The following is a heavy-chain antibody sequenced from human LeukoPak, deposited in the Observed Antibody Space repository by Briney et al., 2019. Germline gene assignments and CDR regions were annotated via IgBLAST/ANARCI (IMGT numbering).Heavy chain of an antibody. CDR3: ARGRWRAFDI. CDR2: TNYRSKWFN. CDR1: GDSVSSDSAA. J-gene: IGHJ3*02. Sequence: SQTLSLTSAISGDSVSSDSAAWNWIRQSPSRGLEWLGRTNYRSKWFNDYAVSVKRRITINPDTSQNQFSLQLNSVTPEDTAVYYCARGRWRAFDIWGQGTMVTVSS. V-gene: IGHV6-1*01. D-gene: IGHD5-24*01.